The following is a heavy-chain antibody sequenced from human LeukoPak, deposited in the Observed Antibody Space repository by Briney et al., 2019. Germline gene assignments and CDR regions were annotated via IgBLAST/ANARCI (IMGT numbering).Heavy chain of an antibody. CDR2: IIPIFGTA. CDR1: GGTFSSYA. J-gene: IGHJ6*02. V-gene: IGHV1-69*01. Sequence: KVSCXXSGGTFSSYAISWVRQAPGQGLEWMGGIIPIFGTANYAQKFQGRVTITADESTSTAYMELSSLRSEDTAVYYCARYPRYATGYYYYGMDVWGQGTTVTVSS. CDR3: ARYPRYATGYYYYGMDV. D-gene: IGHD4-11*01.